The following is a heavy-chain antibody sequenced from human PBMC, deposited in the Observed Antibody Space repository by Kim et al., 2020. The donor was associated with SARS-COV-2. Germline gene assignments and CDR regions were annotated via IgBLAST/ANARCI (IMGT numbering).Heavy chain of an antibody. J-gene: IGHJ4*02. CDR2: INPSGGST. CDR1: GYTFTSYY. CDR3: ARGTEGGLYSSSWYWASFSEYFDY. V-gene: IGHV1-46*01. D-gene: IGHD6-13*01. Sequence: ASVKVSCKASGYTFTSYYMHWVRQAPGQGLEWMGIINPSGGSTSYAQKFQGRVTMTRDTSTSTVYMELSSLRSEDTAVYYCARGTEGGLYSSSWYWASFSEYFDYWGRGTLVTVSS.